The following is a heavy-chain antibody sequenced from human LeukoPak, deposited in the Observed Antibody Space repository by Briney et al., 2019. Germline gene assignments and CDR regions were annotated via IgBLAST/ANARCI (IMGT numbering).Heavy chain of an antibody. CDR3: ARGKEWLRFLWFDP. CDR2: MNPNSGNI. V-gene: IGHV1-8*01. J-gene: IGHJ5*02. CDR1: GYTFTSYD. D-gene: IGHD5-12*01. Sequence: ASVKVSCKASGYTFTSYDINWVRQATGQGLEWIGWMNPNSGNIGYAQKFQGRVTMTRNTSISTAYMDLSSLRSEDTAVYYCARGKEWLRFLWFDPWGQGTLVTVSS.